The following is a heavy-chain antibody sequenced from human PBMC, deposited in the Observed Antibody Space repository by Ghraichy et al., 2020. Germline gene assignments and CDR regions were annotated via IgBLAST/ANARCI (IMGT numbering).Heavy chain of an antibody. CDR2: IYTSENT. CDR3: ARENSTSSRLLDY. J-gene: IGHJ4*02. V-gene: IGHV4-4*07. D-gene: IGHD6-6*01. CDR1: GGSISSFY. Sequence: SETLSLTCTVSGGSISSFYWSWIRQPAGKGLEWIGRIYTSENTNYNPSLKSRVTMSVDTSKNQFYLKLSSVTAADTAVYYCARENSTSSRLLDYRGQGTLVTVSS.